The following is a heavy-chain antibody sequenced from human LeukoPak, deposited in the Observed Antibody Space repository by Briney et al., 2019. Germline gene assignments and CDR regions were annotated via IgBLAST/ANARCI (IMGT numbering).Heavy chain of an antibody. D-gene: IGHD2-21*02. CDR2: INHSGST. J-gene: IGHJ3*02. CDR3: ARGVVVTAIPDAFVI. CDR1: GGSFSGYY. V-gene: IGHV4-34*01. Sequence: SETLSLTCAVYGGSFSGYYWSWIRQPPGKGLEWIGEINHSGSTNYNPSLKSRVTISVDTSKNQFSLKLSSVTAADTAVYYCARGVVVTAIPDAFVIWGQGTMVTVSS.